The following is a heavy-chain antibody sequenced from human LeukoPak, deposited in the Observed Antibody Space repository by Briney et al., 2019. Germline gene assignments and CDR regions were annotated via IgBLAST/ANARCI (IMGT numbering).Heavy chain of an antibody. CDR1: GDSISSGVYS. CDR3: ARDREMVPVAGYMDV. V-gene: IGHV4-30-4*07. J-gene: IGHJ6*03. Sequence: SETLPLTCAVSGDSISSGVYSWSWIRQPPGKGLDWIGYIYYGGSSYYNPSLKSRVIISIDTSKNQFSLKLNSVTAADTAVYYCARDREMVPVAGYMDVWGKGITVTISS. CDR2: IYYGGSS. D-gene: IGHD2-15*01.